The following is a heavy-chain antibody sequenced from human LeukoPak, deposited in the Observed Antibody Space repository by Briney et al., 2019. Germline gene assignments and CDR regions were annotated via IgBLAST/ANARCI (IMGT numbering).Heavy chain of an antibody. J-gene: IGHJ6*02. CDR3: ARGIKVAGIYYYGMDV. V-gene: IGHV3-53*01. CDR1: GFTVSSNY. Sequence: GGSPRLSCAASGFTVSSNYMSWVRQAPGKGLEWVFIIYSGGSTYYADSVKGRFTISRDNSKNTLYLQMNSLRVEDTAVYYCARGIKVAGIYYYGMDVWGQGTTVTVSS. CDR2: IYSGGST. D-gene: IGHD6-19*01.